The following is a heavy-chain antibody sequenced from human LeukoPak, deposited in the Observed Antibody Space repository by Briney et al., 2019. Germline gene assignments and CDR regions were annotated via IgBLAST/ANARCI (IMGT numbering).Heavy chain of an antibody. Sequence: GGSLRLSCAASGFTFSSYAMHWVRQAPGKGLEWVAVISYDGSNKYYADSVKGRFTISRDNSKNTLYLQMNSLRAEDTAVYYCARGWLYGSGSTFDYWGQGTLVTVSS. D-gene: IGHD3-10*01. CDR2: ISYDGSNK. CDR3: ARGWLYGSGSTFDY. CDR1: GFTFSSYA. V-gene: IGHV3-30*04. J-gene: IGHJ4*02.